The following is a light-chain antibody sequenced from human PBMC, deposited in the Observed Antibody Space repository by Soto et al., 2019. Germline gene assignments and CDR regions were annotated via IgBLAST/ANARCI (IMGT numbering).Light chain of an antibody. Sequence: DIQMTQSPSSLSTSVGDTVTITCRASPGIGKNLAWYQQKPGKVPKVLIYTASTLHSGVPSRFSGSGSGTDFTLTINSLQPEDVATYFCQKYDSVPWSFGQGTRVEI. CDR3: QKYDSVPWS. J-gene: IGKJ1*01. CDR1: PGIGKN. CDR2: TAS. V-gene: IGKV1-27*01.